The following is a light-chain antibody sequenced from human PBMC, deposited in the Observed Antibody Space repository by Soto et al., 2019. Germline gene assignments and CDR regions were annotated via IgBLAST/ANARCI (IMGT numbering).Light chain of an antibody. J-gene: IGKJ4*01. Sequence: EIVLTQSPATLSLSPGERATLSCRASQGVGRYLAWYQQKPGQAPRLLIYDTSNSATGIPARFSGSGSGTDFTLTSSSLEPEDFAVYYCQQRSNWPTFGGGTKVEIK. V-gene: IGKV3-11*01. CDR3: QQRSNWPT. CDR1: QGVGRY. CDR2: DTS.